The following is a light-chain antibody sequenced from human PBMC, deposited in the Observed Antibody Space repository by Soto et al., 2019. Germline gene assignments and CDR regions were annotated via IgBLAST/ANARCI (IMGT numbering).Light chain of an antibody. CDR3: QQRSNWPPT. CDR2: DAS. J-gene: IGKJ4*01. CDR1: QSVSSY. Sequence: EIVLTQSPATLSMSPGERATLSCRTSQSVSSYLAWYQQKPGRAPRLLIYDASNRATGIPARFSGSGSGTDFTLTICSLEPEDFAVYYCQQRSNWPPTFGGGTKVDIK. V-gene: IGKV3-11*01.